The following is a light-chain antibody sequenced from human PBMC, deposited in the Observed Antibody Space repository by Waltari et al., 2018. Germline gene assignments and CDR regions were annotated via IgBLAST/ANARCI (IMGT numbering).Light chain of an antibody. CDR1: QSVSSSY. CDR3: QQYNIWPWT. CDR2: GPS. V-gene: IGKV3-20*01. Sequence: EIVLTQSPGTLSLSPGERATLSCRASQSVSSSYLAWDHQKPGQAPRLLIYGPSSRATGIPDRFSGSGSGTDFTLTISRLEPEDFAVYYCQQYNIWPWTFGPGTNVDIK. J-gene: IGKJ1*01.